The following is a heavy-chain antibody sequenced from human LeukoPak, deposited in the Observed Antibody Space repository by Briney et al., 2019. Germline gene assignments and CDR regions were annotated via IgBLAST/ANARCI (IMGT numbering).Heavy chain of an antibody. Sequence: PGGSLRLSCAASGFTFSSYAMHWVRQAPGKGLEWVAVISYDGSNKYYADSVKGRFTISRDNPKNTLYLQMNSLRAEDTAVYYCARDGNYYDSSACTDYWGQGTLVTVSS. V-gene: IGHV3-30-3*01. CDR3: ARDGNYYDSSACTDY. CDR1: GFTFSSYA. D-gene: IGHD3-22*01. J-gene: IGHJ4*02. CDR2: ISYDGSNK.